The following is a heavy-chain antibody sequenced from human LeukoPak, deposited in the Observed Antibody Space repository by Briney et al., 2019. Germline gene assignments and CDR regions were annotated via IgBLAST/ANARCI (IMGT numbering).Heavy chain of an antibody. V-gene: IGHV1-18*01. Sequence: GASVKVSCKASGYTFINYGISWVRQAPGQGLEWMGWISAYNGNTNYAQKFQGRVTMTIDSSTSTAYMELRSLRSDDTAVYFCAREGAVTTYVYYFDYWGQGTLVTVSS. CDR2: ISAYNGNT. CDR3: AREGAVTTYVYYFDY. J-gene: IGHJ4*02. CDR1: GYTFINYG. D-gene: IGHD4-17*01.